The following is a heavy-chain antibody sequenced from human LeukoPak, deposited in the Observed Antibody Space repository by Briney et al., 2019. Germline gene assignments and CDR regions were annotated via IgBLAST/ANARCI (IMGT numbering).Heavy chain of an antibody. J-gene: IGHJ4*02. Sequence: SETLSLTCTVSGGSISSGDYYWSWIRQPPGKGLEWIGYIYYSGSTYYNPSLKSRVTISVDTSKNQFSLKLSSVTAADTAVYYCALWFGELNYFDYWGQGTPVTVSS. CDR3: ALWFGELNYFDY. V-gene: IGHV4-30-4*01. CDR2: IYYSGST. CDR1: GGSISSGDYY. D-gene: IGHD3-10*01.